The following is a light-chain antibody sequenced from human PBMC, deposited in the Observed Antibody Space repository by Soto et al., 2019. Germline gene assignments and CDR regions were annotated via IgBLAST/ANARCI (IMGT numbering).Light chain of an antibody. J-gene: IGKJ1*01. CDR3: QQLNSYPRT. V-gene: IGKV1-9*01. CDR2: AAS. CDR1: QGISSY. Sequence: IQLTQSPSSLSASVGDRVTITCRASQGISSYLAWYQQKPGKAPKLLIYAASTLQSGVPSRPSGSGSGTDFTLAVSSLQPEDFATYYCQQLNSYPRTFGQGTKVDIK.